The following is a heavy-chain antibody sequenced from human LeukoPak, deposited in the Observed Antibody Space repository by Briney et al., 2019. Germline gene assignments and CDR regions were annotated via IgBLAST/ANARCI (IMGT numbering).Heavy chain of an antibody. D-gene: IGHD5-18*01. Sequence: GGSLRLSCAASGFTFSSYSMSWVRQAPGKGLEWVSSISSSSSYIYYADSVKGRFTISRANAKNSLYLQMNSLRAEDTAVYYCARISALSRYSYGPPFDYWGQGTLVTVSS. CDR2: ISSSSSYI. CDR3: ARISALSRYSYGPPFDY. V-gene: IGHV3-21*01. CDR1: GFTFSSYS. J-gene: IGHJ4*02.